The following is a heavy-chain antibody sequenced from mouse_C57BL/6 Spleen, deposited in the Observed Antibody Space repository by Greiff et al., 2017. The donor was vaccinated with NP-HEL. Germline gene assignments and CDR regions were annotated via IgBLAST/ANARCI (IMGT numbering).Heavy chain of an antibody. J-gene: IGHJ4*01. V-gene: IGHV1-42*01. Sequence: VQLQQSGPELVKPGASVKISCKASGYSFTGYYMNWVKQSPEKSLEWIGEINPSTGGTTYNQKFKAKATLTVDKSSSTAYMQRKSLTSEDSAVYYCARWGPYYAMDYWGQGTSGTVSS. CDR1: GYSFTGYY. CDR3: ARWGPYYAMDY. CDR2: INPSTGGT.